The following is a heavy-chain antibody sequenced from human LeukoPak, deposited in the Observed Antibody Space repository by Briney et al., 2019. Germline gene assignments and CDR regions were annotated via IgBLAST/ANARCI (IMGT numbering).Heavy chain of an antibody. D-gene: IGHD6-13*01. CDR2: ISAYNGNT. CDR1: GYTFTSYG. CDR3: ASLLGSRENIAAAGSLGYYYYMDV. J-gene: IGHJ6*03. Sequence: ASVEVSCKASGYTFTSYGISWVRQAPGRGLEWMGWISAYNGNTNYAQKLQGRVTMTTDTSTSTAYMELRSLRSEDTAVYYCASLLGSRENIAAAGSLGYYYYMDVWGKGTTVTVSS. V-gene: IGHV1-18*01.